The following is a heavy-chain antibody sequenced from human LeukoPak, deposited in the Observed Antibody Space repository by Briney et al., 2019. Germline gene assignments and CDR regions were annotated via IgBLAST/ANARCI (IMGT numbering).Heavy chain of an antibody. D-gene: IGHD2-2*01. V-gene: IGHV3-30*02. Sequence: GGSLRLSCAVFGFTFTSYGMHWVRQAPGKGLEWVAFIRFDGSNKYYADSVKGRFTISRDNSKNTLYLQMNSLRAEDTAVYYCAKDRAPLCSSTACYFFDYWGQGTLVTVSS. CDR3: AKDRAPLCSSTACYFFDY. CDR1: GFTFTSYG. J-gene: IGHJ4*02. CDR2: IRFDGSNK.